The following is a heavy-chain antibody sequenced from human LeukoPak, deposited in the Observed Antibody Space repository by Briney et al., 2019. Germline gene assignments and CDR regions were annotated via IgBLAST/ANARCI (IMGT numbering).Heavy chain of an antibody. CDR2: IYTSGST. J-gene: IGHJ4*02. CDR1: GGSISSYY. D-gene: IGHD3-10*01. CDR3: ARALGSLIVGGDYFDY. Sequence: SETLSLTCTVSGGSISSYYWSWIRQPAGKGLEWIGRIYTSGSTNYNPSLKSRVTMSVDTSKNQFSLKLSSVTAADTAVYYCARALGSLIVGGDYFDYWGQGTLVTVSS. V-gene: IGHV4-4*07.